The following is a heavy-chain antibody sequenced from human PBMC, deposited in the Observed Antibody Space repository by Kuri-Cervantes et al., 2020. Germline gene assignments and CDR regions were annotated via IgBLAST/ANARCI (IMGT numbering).Heavy chain of an antibody. CDR1: GCTLTELS. CDR2: FDPEDGET. V-gene: IGHV1-24*01. D-gene: IGHD6-13*01. CDR3: ATSPQFLVAAAGNGPLYYGMDV. J-gene: IGHJ6*02. Sequence: ASVKVSCKVSGCTLTELSMHWVRQAPGKGLEWMGGFDPEDGETIYAQKFQGRVTMTEDTSTDTAYMELSSLRSEDTAVYYCATSPQFLVAAAGNGPLYYGMDVWGQGTTVTVSS.